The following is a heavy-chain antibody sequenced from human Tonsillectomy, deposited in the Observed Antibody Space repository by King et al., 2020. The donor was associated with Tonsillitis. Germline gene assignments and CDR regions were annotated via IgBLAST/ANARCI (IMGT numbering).Heavy chain of an antibody. Sequence: VQLVESGAEEKKPGESLKISCKGSGYSFTSYWIGWVRQMPGKGLEWMGIIYPDDSDTTYSPSFQGQVTISADTSISTAYLQWSSLKASDTAMYYCARVGRSFGFSWFAPWGQGTLVTVSS. CDR3: ARVGRSFGFSWFAP. V-gene: IGHV5-51*01. D-gene: IGHD3-10*01. J-gene: IGHJ5*02. CDR1: GYSFTSYW. CDR2: IYPDDSDT.